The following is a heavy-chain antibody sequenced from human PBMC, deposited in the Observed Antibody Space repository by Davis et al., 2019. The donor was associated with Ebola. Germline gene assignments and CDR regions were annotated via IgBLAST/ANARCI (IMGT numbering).Heavy chain of an antibody. J-gene: IGHJ4*02. D-gene: IGHD5-24*01. V-gene: IGHV1-46*01. CDR2: INPSGGST. CDR3: ATFFEMATTFIDY. CDR1: GYTFTSYY. Sequence: ASVKVSCKASGYTFTSYYMHWVRQAPGQGLEWMGIINPSGGSTSYAQKFQGRVTMTRDTSTSTVYMELSSPRSEDTAVYYCATFFEMATTFIDYWGQGTLVTVSS.